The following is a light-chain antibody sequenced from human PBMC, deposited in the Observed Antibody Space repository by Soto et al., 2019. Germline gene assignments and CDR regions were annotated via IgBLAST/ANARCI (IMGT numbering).Light chain of an antibody. CDR2: DAS. J-gene: IGKJ1*01. CDR1: QSISSY. V-gene: IGKV1-39*01. Sequence: DIQMAQSPSSLSASVGDRVTITCRASQSISSYLNWYQQKPGKAPNLLIYDASTLHSGVPSRFSGSGSGTEFTLTISSLQTDDFSTYYCQQYHSYWTFGQGTKVDIK. CDR3: QQYHSYWT.